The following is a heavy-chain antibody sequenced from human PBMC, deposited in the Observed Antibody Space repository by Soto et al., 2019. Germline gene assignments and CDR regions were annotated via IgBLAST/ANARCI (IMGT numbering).Heavy chain of an antibody. CDR1: GYSFTSYW. D-gene: IGHD4-17*01. CDR3: ASPTVTTRRLRYYYGMDC. V-gene: IGHV5-10-1*01. CDR2: IDPSDSYT. J-gene: IGHJ6*02. Sequence: LGESLKISCKGSGYSFTSYWISWVRQMPGKGLEWMGRIDPSDSYTNYSPSFQGHVTISADKSISTAYLQWSSLKASDTAMYYCASPTVTTRRLRYYYGMDCWGQGITVTVSS.